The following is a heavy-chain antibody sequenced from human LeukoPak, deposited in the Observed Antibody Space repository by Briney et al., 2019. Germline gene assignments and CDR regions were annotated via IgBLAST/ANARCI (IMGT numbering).Heavy chain of an antibody. Sequence: SETLSLTCAVSGCSINSGRYYWVWIRQPPGKGLEWIGSIFYSGSTYYNPSLKSRVTISVDTSKNQFSLKLSSVTAADTAVYYCARRKAYCSGSLCYADYWGQGSLVTVSS. CDR1: GCSINSGRYY. J-gene: IGHJ4*02. CDR2: IFYSGST. CDR3: ARRKAYCSGSLCYADY. V-gene: IGHV4-39*01. D-gene: IGHD2-15*01.